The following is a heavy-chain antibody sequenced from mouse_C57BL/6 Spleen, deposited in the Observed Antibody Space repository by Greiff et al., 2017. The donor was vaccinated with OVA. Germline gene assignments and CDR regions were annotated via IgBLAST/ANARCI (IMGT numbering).Heavy chain of an antibody. CDR3: ARESLITTVVENYAMDY. CDR2: IYPRSGNT. D-gene: IGHD1-1*01. J-gene: IGHJ4*01. CDR1: GYTFTSYG. Sequence: VQLQQSGAELARPGASVKLSCKASGYTFTSYGISWVKQRTGQGLEWIGEIYPRSGNTYYNEKFKGKATLTADKSSSTAYMELRSLTSEDSAVYFCARESLITTVVENYAMDYWGQGTSVTVSS. V-gene: IGHV1-81*01.